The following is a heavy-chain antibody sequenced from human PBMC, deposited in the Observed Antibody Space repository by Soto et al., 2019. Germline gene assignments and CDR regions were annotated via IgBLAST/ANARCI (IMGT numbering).Heavy chain of an antibody. D-gene: IGHD3-3*01. V-gene: IGHV3-15*01. Sequence: GGSLRLSCAASGFAFSNAWMSWVRQAPGKGLEWVGRIKSKTDGGTTDYAAPVKGRFTISRDDSKNTLYLQMNSLKTEDTAVYYCTTGITIFGVAGVDYWGQGTLVTVSS. CDR3: TTGITIFGVAGVDY. J-gene: IGHJ4*02. CDR1: GFAFSNAW. CDR2: IKSKTDGGTT.